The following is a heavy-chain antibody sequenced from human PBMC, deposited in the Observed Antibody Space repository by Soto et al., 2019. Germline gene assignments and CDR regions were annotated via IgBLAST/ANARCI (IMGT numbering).Heavy chain of an antibody. CDR1: GYTFTSYD. J-gene: IGHJ6*03. CDR3: ARGSREVVEVAAEGREDYYYYYMDV. Sequence: GASVKVSCKASGYTFTSYDINWVRQATGQGLEWMGWMNPNSGNTGYAQKFQGRVTMTRNTSISTAYMELSSLRSEDTAVYYCARGSREVVEVAAEGREDYYYYYMDVWGKGTTVTVSS. V-gene: IGHV1-8*01. D-gene: IGHD2-15*01. CDR2: MNPNSGNT.